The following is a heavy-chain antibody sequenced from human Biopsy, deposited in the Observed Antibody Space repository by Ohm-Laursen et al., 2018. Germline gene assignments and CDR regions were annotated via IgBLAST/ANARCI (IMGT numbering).Heavy chain of an antibody. CDR1: GFTVSTTY. Sequence: SLRLSCTAFGFTVSTTYMSWVRQAPGKGLEWVSIIYLDGNTYYTDSVKGRFTISRDNSKNALYLQMNSLSPADTAKYYCVRGRAYWGQGTLVTVSS. V-gene: IGHV3-53*01. CDR2: IYLDGNT. J-gene: IGHJ4*02. CDR3: VRGRAY.